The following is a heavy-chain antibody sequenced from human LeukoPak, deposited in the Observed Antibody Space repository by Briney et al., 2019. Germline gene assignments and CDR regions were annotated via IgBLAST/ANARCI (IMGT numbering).Heavy chain of an antibody. D-gene: IGHD4-23*01. CDR3: ARQVDYGGNERIRRFDP. V-gene: IGHV5-51*01. Sequence: GESLKISCKGSGYSFTSYWIGWVRQMPGKGLEWMGIIYPGDSDTRYSPSFQGQATISADKSISTAYLQWSSLKASDTAMYYCARQVDYGGNERIRRFDPWGQGTLVTVSS. CDR2: IYPGDSDT. CDR1: GYSFTSYW. J-gene: IGHJ5*02.